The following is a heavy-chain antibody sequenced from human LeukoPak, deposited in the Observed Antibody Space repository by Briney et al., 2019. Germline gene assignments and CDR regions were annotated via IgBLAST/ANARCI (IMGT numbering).Heavy chain of an antibody. J-gene: IGHJ4*02. CDR3: ATGAHYFGS. D-gene: IGHD3-10*01. CDR1: GFTFRSYE. V-gene: IGHV3-48*03. CDR2: LSSSGSAF. Sequence: GGSLTLSCEDSGFTFRSYEMNWVRQAPGKGLEWIAYLSSSGSAFSYADSMKGRFTISRDNSKNTLYLQMNTLRADDTAVYYCATGAHYFGSWGQGTLVTVSS.